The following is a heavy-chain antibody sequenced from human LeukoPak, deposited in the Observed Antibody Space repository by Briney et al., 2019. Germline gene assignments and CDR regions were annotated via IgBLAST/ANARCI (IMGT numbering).Heavy chain of an antibody. V-gene: IGHV1-2*02. CDR2: INPNSGGT. Sequence: GASVKVSCKASGYTFTAYYMHWGGQAPEQGLSWMGGINPNSGGTNYAQKFQGRVTMTRDTSISTAYMELSRLRSDDTAVYYCARSSEIAARPFDYWGQGTLVTVSS. CDR3: ARSSEIAARPFDY. J-gene: IGHJ4*02. CDR1: GYTFTAYY. D-gene: IGHD6-6*01.